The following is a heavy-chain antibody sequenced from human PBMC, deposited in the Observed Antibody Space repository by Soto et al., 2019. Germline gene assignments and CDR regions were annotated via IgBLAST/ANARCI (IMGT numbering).Heavy chain of an antibody. CDR1: GGSISSGGYS. V-gene: IGHV4-30-2*01. CDR3: AKDRDHNSGYPIFDY. D-gene: IGHD3-22*01. CDR2: IYHSGST. J-gene: IGHJ4*02. Sequence: SETLSLTCAVSGGSISSGGYSWSWIRQPPGKGLEWIGYIYHSGSTYYNPSLKSRVTISVDRSKNQFSLKLSSVTAADTALYYCAKDRDHNSGYPIFDYWGQGTLVTVSS.